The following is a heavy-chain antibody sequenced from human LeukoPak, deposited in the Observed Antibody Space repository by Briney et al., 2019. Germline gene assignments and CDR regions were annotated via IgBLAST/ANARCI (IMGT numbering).Heavy chain of an antibody. Sequence: PSQTLSLTCTVSGDSISSGSYYWSWIRQPAGKGLEWIGRIYTSGSTNYNPSLKSRVTISVDTSKNQFSLKLSSVTAADTAVYYCARSVVVTAPTIYYFDYWGQGTLVTVSS. D-gene: IGHD2-21*02. CDR3: ARSVVVTAPTIYYFDY. V-gene: IGHV4-61*02. J-gene: IGHJ4*02. CDR1: GDSISSGSYY. CDR2: IYTSGST.